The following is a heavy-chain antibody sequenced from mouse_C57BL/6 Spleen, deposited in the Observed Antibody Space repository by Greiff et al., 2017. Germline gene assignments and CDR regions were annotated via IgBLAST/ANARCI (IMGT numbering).Heavy chain of an antibody. J-gene: IGHJ4*01. CDR3: ATPYYAMDY. Sequence: EVKLMESGGGLVKPGGSLKLSCAASGFTFSDYGMHWVRQAPAKGLEWVAYISSGSSTIYYADTVKGRFTISRDNAKNTLFLQMTSLRSEDTAMYYCATPYYAMDYWGQGTSVTVSS. V-gene: IGHV5-17*01. CDR2: ISSGSSTI. CDR1: GFTFSDYG.